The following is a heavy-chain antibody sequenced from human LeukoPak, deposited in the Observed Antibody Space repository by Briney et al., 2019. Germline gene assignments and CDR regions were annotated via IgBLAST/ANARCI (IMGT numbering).Heavy chain of an antibody. CDR3: ARLYSSGWYDY. Sequence: ASVKVSCKVSGYTLTELSMHWVRQAPGQGLEWMGWINPNSGGTNYAQKFQGWVTMTRDTSISTAYMELSRLRSDDTAVYYCARLYSSGWYDYWGQGTLVTVSS. CDR2: INPNSGGT. V-gene: IGHV1-2*04. CDR1: GYTLTELS. J-gene: IGHJ4*02. D-gene: IGHD6-19*01.